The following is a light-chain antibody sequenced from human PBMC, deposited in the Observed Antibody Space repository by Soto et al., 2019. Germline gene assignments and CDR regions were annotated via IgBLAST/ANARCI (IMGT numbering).Light chain of an antibody. CDR2: DVS. CDR1: HSVSSNY. V-gene: IGKV3-20*01. J-gene: IGKJ1*01. CDR3: QQYGISPT. Sequence: EIVLTQSPGTLSLSPGERATLSCRSSHSVSSNYLAWYQQKPGQAPRLLIYDVSSRATGIPDRFSGSGSGTDLTLTISRLEPVDFAVYYCQQYGISPTVGQGTKVEIK.